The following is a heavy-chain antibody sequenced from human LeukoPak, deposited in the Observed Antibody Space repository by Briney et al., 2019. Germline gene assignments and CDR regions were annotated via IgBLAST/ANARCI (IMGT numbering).Heavy chain of an antibody. J-gene: IGHJ6*02. D-gene: IGHD3-10*01. CDR2: ISGSGGST. Sequence: PGGSLRLSCAASGFTFSTYAMSWVRLAPGKGLECVSGISGSGGSTYYADSVKGRFTTSRDNSNNTLYVQMNSLRVEDTAVYYCAKSGGLSGSGRLAMDVWGQGTMVTVSS. CDR1: GFTFSTYA. CDR3: AKSGGLSGSGRLAMDV. V-gene: IGHV3-23*01.